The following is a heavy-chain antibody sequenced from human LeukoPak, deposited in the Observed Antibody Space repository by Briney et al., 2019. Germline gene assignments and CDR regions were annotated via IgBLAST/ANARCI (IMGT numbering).Heavy chain of an antibody. J-gene: IGHJ4*02. Sequence: GGSLRLSCAASGFTFSSYAMSWVRQAPGKGLEWVSDISGSGGSTYYADSVKGRFTISRDNSKNTLYLQMNSLRAEDTAVYYCAKGRWPDYYDSSGHFDHWGQGTLVTVSS. D-gene: IGHD3-22*01. V-gene: IGHV3-23*01. CDR2: ISGSGGST. CDR1: GFTFSSYA. CDR3: AKGRWPDYYDSSGHFDH.